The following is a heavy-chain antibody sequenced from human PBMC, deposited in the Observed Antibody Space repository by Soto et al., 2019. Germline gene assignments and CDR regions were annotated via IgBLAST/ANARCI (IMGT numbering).Heavy chain of an antibody. J-gene: IGHJ2*01. CDR3: ARVLIVVVVAAKYGAPGCYFDR. V-gene: IGHV3-21*01. CDR2: ISSSSRYI. Sequence: EVQLVESGGGLVKPGGSLRLSCAASGFTFSSYSMNWVRQAPGKGLEWVSSISSSSRYIYYADSVKGRFTISSDNAKNSLYLERNSLSAEDTEVYYCARVLIVVVVAAKYGAPGCYFDRWCRYTLVTVSS. CDR1: GFTFSSYS. D-gene: IGHD2-15*01.